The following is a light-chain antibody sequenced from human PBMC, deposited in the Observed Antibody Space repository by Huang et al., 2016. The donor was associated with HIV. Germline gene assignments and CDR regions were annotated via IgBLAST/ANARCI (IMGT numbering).Light chain of an antibody. J-gene: IGKJ2*01. Sequence: EVVMTQSPDTLSVSPRERATVSCKTSQSINNNLAWYQQKPGQAPRLLIYRTSTRATGVPARFSGGGSGTEFTLTISSLQSEDFGIYYCQQSSNWPPRYTFGQGTKLEI. CDR2: RTS. CDR3: QQSSNWPPRYT. CDR1: QSINNN. V-gene: IGKV3-15*01.